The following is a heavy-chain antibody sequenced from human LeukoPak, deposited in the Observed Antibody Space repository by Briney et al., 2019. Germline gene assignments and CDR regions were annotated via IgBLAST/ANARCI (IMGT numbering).Heavy chain of an antibody. J-gene: IGHJ4*02. CDR2: IYYSGST. CDR3: ARVTATLANYLDY. CDR1: GGSISSYY. Sequence: SETLSLTCTVSGGSISSYYWSWIRQPPGKGLDWIGYIYYSGSTNYNPSLKSRVTISVDTSKNQFSLNLSSVTAADTAVYYCARVTATLANYLDYWGQGTLVTVSS. V-gene: IGHV4-59*01. D-gene: IGHD5-24*01.